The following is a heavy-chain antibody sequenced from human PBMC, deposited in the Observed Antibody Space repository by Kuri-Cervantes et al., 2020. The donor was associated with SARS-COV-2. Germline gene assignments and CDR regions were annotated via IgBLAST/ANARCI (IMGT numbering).Heavy chain of an antibody. D-gene: IGHD2-21*01. CDR2: ISYDGNNK. V-gene: IGHV3-30*03. CDR1: GFKFSRTD. J-gene: IGHJ4*02. Sequence: GESLKISCAASGFKFSRTDMHWVRQAPGKGLEWVAFISYDGNNKKCTASGKGRFTISRDNSQNTLYLQMKSLRTEDTALYYCARDRVGVHDSWGQGTLVTVSS. CDR3: ARDRVGVHDS.